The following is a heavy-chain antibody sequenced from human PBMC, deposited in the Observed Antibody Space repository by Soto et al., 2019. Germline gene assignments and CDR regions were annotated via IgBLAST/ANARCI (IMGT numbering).Heavy chain of an antibody. D-gene: IGHD2-15*01. CDR3: TTLYCSGGSCYDY. Sequence: GGSLRLSCAASGFTFSNAWMSWVRQAPGKGLEWVGRIKSKTDGGTTDYAAPVKGRFTISRDDSKNTLYLQMNSLKTEDTAVYYCTTLYCSGGSCYDYWGQGTLVTVSS. CDR1: GFTFSNAW. J-gene: IGHJ4*02. V-gene: IGHV3-15*01. CDR2: IKSKTDGGTT.